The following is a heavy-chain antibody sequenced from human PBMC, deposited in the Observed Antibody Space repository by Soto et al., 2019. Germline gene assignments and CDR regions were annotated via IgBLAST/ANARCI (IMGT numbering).Heavy chain of an antibody. CDR3: AKNQERELPRVIDF. CDR1: GLTFSNYA. V-gene: IGHV3-23*01. Sequence: LRLSCATSGLTFSNYAMSWVRQAPGGRLEWVSSMSGSSSTTYYADSVKGRFTISRDRSKNALYLQMSSLRAEDTALYYCAKNQERELPRVIDFWGQGTLVTVSS. J-gene: IGHJ4*02. D-gene: IGHD1-7*01. CDR2: MSGSSSTT.